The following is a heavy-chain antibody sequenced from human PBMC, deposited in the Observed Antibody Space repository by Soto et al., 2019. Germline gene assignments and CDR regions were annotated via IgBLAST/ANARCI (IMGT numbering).Heavy chain of an antibody. CDR3: ARGSAIFGVVTIYYYGMDV. Sequence: EGSLRLSCAASGFTFSNYAMNWVRQAPGKGLEWVALISYDGSNKYYADSVKGQFTFSRDSSKNTLYLQMNSMRAEDTAVYYCARGSAIFGVVTIYYYGMDVWGQGTTVTVS. J-gene: IGHJ6*02. D-gene: IGHD3-3*01. V-gene: IGHV3-30-3*01. CDR2: ISYDGSNK. CDR1: GFTFSNYA.